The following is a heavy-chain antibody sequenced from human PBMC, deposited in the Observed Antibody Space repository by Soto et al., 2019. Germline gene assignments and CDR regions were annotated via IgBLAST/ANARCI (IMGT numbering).Heavy chain of an antibody. J-gene: IGHJ4*02. CDR3: AREDDDYGGNSGL. Sequence: SETLSLTCTVSGGSISSYYWSWIRQPPGKGLEWIGYIYYSGSTNYNPSLKSRVTISVDTSKNQFSLKLSSVTAADTAVYYCAREDDDYGGNSGLWGQGTLVTVSS. CDR1: GGSISSYY. CDR2: IYYSGST. V-gene: IGHV4-59*01. D-gene: IGHD4-17*01.